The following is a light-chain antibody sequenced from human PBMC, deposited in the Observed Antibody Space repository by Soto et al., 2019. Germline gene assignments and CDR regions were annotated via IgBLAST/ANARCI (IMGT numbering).Light chain of an antibody. CDR3: SSYTSSSTSYV. CDR1: SSDVVGYNY. CDR2: DVS. Sequence: QSVLTQPASVSGSPGQSITISCTGTSSDVVGYNYVSWYQQHPGKAPKLMIYDVSNRPSGVSNRFSGSKSDNTASLTISGLQAEDEADYYCSSYTSSSTSYVFGTGTKLTVL. V-gene: IGLV2-14*01. J-gene: IGLJ1*01.